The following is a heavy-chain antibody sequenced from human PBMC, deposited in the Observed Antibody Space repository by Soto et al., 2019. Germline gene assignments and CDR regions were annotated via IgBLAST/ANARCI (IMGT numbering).Heavy chain of an antibody. CDR1: GYTFSNYG. D-gene: IGHD2-2*01. CDR2: ISLYSDGT. V-gene: IGHV1-18*01. Sequence: ASVKVSCKTSGYTFSNYGITWVRQAPGQPLEWLGWISLYSDGTNYAQKFQGRVSMTTDASTTTAYMELRSLRSDDTAVYYCARVVPGAEAWFGPWGQGTLVTVSS. CDR3: ARVVPGAEAWFGP. J-gene: IGHJ5*02.